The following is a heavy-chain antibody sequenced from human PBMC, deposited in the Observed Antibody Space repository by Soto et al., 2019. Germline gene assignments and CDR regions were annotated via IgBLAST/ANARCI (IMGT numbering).Heavy chain of an antibody. CDR1: GYTFSNYG. D-gene: IGHD2-2*01. CDR2: ISLYSDGT. V-gene: IGHV1-18*01. Sequence: ASVKVSCKTSGYTFSNYGITWVRQAPGQPLEWLGWISLYSDGTNYAQKFQGRVSMTTDASTTTAYMELRSLRSDDTAVYYCARVVPGAEAWFGPWGQGTLVTVSS. CDR3: ARVVPGAEAWFGP. J-gene: IGHJ5*02.